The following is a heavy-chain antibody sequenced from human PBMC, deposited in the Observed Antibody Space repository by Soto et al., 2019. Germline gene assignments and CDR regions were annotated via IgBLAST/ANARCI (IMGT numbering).Heavy chain of an antibody. CDR1: GYTFSNYG. D-gene: IGHD2-2*01. CDR2: ISLYSDGT. V-gene: IGHV1-18*01. Sequence: ASVKVSCKTSGYTFSNYGITWVRQAPGQPLEWLGWISLYSDGTNYAQKFQGRVSMTTDASTTTAYMELRSLRSDDTAVYYCARVVPGAEAWFGPWGQGTLVTVSS. CDR3: ARVVPGAEAWFGP. J-gene: IGHJ5*02.